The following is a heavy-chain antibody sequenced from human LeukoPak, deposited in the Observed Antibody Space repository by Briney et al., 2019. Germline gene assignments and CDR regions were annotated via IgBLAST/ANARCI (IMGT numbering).Heavy chain of an antibody. D-gene: IGHD4-17*01. J-gene: IGHJ1*01. V-gene: IGHV3-21*01. CDR3: ARQHGDYAFQN. CDR2: ISSSSSYI. CDR1: GFTFSSYS. Sequence: GGSLRLSRAASGFTFSSYSMNWVRQAPGKGLEWVSSISSSSSYIYYADSVKGRFTISRDNAKNSLYLQMNSLRAEDTAVYYCARQHGDYAFQNWGQGTLVTVSS.